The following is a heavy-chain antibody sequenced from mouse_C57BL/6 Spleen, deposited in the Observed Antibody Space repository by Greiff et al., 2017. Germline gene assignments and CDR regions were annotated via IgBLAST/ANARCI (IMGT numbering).Heavy chain of an antibody. Sequence: QVQLQQSGAELVKPGASVKISCKASGYAFSSYWMNWVKQRPGKGLEWIGQIYPGDGDTNYNGKFKGKATLTADKSSSTAYMQLSSLTSEDSAVYFCARPLIYDGYYYAMDYWGQGTSVTVSS. V-gene: IGHV1-80*01. D-gene: IGHD2-3*01. J-gene: IGHJ4*01. CDR1: GYAFSSYW. CDR3: ARPLIYDGYYYAMDY. CDR2: IYPGDGDT.